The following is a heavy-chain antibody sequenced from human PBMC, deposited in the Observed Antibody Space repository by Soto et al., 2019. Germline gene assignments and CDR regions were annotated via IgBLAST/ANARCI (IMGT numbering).Heavy chain of an antibody. CDR1: GYTFTGYA. Sequence: ALVKVSCKASGYTFTGYAMHWVRQAPGQRLEWMGWINAGNGNTKYSQKFQGRVTITRDTSASTAYMELSSLRSEDTAVYYCARAVAVPADFDYWGQGTLVTVPQ. V-gene: IGHV1-3*01. J-gene: IGHJ4*02. D-gene: IGHD6-19*01. CDR3: ARAVAVPADFDY. CDR2: INAGNGNT.